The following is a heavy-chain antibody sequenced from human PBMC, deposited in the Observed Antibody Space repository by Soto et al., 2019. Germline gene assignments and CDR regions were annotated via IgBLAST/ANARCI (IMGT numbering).Heavy chain of an antibody. Sequence: QLHLVQSGAVVKKPGASVTVSCSASGYPVTAYYMHWVRQAPGRGLEWMGGINPATGAAKYTPTFRGRVTMTRDTSTSTVFMELSGLTSEDPAVFYCARGGGVGVAGSAAFDMWGQGTLVTVSS. CDR1: GYPVTAYY. J-gene: IGHJ3*02. D-gene: IGHD3-3*01. CDR3: ARGGGVGVAGSAAFDM. V-gene: IGHV1-2*02. CDR2: INPATGAA.